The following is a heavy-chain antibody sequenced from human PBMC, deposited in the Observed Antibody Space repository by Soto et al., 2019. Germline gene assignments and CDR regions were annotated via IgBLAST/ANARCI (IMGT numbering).Heavy chain of an antibody. Sequence: QVQLEQSGAELKKPGSSVKVSCKASGGPFISYAINWVRQAPGQGLEWMGGITPIFGEPKYAQKFQGRVTITADIATSTAYMELSSLRSDDTAVYFCARVSRSSIINWFDPWGQGTLVTVSS. CDR3: ARVSRSSIINWFDP. V-gene: IGHV1-69*06. CDR1: GGPFISYA. D-gene: IGHD3-10*01. J-gene: IGHJ5*02. CDR2: ITPIFGEP.